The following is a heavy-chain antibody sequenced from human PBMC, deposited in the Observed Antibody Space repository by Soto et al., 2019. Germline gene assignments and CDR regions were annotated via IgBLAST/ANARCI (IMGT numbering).Heavy chain of an antibody. CDR3: ARENY. V-gene: IGHV3-21*01. CDR2: ISSGSSYI. J-gene: IGHJ4*02. Sequence: EVQLVESGGGLVKPGGSLRLSCAASGFTFSSYSVNWVRQAPGKGLEWVSSISSGSSYISYADSVKGRFTISRDNAKNSLYLQKNSLRAEDTAVYYCARENYWGQGTLVTVSS. CDR1: GFTFSSYS.